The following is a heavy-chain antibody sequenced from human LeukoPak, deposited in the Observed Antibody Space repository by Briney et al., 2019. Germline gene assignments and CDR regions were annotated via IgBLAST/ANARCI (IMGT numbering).Heavy chain of an antibody. V-gene: IGHV3-9*03. D-gene: IGHD6-19*01. CDR3: AKGNSGYSSGWYEC. CDR2: ISWNSGSI. J-gene: IGHJ4*02. Sequence: GGSLRLSRVVSGFTFSRYWMSWVRQAPGKGLEWVSGISWNSGSIGYADSVKGRFTISRDNAKNSLYLQMNSLRAEDMALYYCAKGNSGYSSGWYECWGQGTLVTVSS. CDR1: GFTFSRYW.